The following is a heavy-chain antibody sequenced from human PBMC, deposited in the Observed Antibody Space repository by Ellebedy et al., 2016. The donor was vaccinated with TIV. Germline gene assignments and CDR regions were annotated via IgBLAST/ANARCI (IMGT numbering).Heavy chain of an antibody. D-gene: IGHD6-19*01. V-gene: IGHV4-59*12. CDR2: IHYSGST. CDR1: GGSISSYY. Sequence: MPSETLSLTCTVSGGSISSYYWGWIRQPPGKGLEWIGYIHYSGSTNSNPSLKSRVTISVDTSKNHFSLRLSSVTAADTAVYYCAKDPSSGWPDWYFDLWGRGTLVTVSS. CDR3: AKDPSSGWPDWYFDL. J-gene: IGHJ2*01.